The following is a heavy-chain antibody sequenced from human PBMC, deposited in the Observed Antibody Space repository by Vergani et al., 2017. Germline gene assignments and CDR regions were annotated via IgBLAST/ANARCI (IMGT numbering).Heavy chain of an antibody. CDR1: GYTFTNYG. Sequence: QVQLVQSGAEVKKPGASVKVSCKTSGYTFTNYGISWVRQAPGQGLEWMGWISAYNGDTKYAQKLQGRVTMTRDTSTSTAYMELSSLRSEDTAVYYCARDITGSGPNWGQGTLVTVSS. CDR2: ISAYNGDT. CDR3: ARDITGSGPN. V-gene: IGHV1-18*01. J-gene: IGHJ4*02. D-gene: IGHD3-10*01.